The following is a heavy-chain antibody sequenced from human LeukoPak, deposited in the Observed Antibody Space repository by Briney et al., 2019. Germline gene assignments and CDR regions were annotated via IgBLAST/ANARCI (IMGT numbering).Heavy chain of an antibody. J-gene: IGHJ5*02. Sequence: ASVKVSCKASGYTFTCYYMHWVRQAPGQGLEWMGWINPNSGGTNYAQKFQGRVTMTRDTSISTAYMELSRLRSDDTAVYYCARPSISANWFDPWGQGTLVTVSS. D-gene: IGHD3-9*01. CDR3: ARPSISANWFDP. V-gene: IGHV1-2*02. CDR2: INPNSGGT. CDR1: GYTFTCYY.